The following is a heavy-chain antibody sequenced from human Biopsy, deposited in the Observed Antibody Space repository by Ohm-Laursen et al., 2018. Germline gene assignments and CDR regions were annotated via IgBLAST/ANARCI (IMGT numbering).Heavy chain of an antibody. D-gene: IGHD1-26*01. CDR1: GASGKTSGYF. V-gene: IGHV4-61*03. J-gene: IGHJ4*02. CDR2: ISYNERT. Sequence: SETLSLTCSVSGASGKTSGYFWAWIRQRPGKGLEWIGYISYNERTHYNPSLTSRLAISFDTSNNRISLQLRSVTAADTAVYYCARVGAGAPSIDYFDYWGQGALVTVSS. CDR3: ARVGAGAPSIDYFDY.